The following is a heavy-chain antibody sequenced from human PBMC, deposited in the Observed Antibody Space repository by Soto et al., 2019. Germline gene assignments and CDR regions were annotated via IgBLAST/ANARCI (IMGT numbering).Heavy chain of an antibody. CDR2: VIPIFGTA. D-gene: IGHD4-17*01. Sequence: AASVKVSCKASGGTFSSYAISWVRQAPGQGLEWMGGVIPIFGTANYAQKFQGRVTITADESTSTAYMELSSLRSEDTAVYYCARDQYGGYYYYYGMDVWGQGTTVTVSS. CDR1: GGTFSSYA. V-gene: IGHV1-69*13. J-gene: IGHJ6*02. CDR3: ARDQYGGYYYYYGMDV.